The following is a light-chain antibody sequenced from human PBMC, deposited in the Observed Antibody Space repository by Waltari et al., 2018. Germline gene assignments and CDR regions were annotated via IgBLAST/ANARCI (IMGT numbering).Light chain of an antibody. V-gene: IGKV3-20*01. J-gene: IGKJ1*01. CDR2: GAS. Sequence: EIVLTQSPCTLALSPGERATLSCWDSQSVGRALAWYQQKRGQAPRLLIYGASTRASGIPDRFSGSGSGTDFSLTINRLEPEDFAVYYCQHYVRLPVTFGQGTKVEIK. CDR1: QSVGRA. CDR3: QHYVRLPVT.